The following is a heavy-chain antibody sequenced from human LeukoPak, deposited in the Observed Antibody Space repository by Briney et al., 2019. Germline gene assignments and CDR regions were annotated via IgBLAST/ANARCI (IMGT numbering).Heavy chain of an antibody. Sequence: AGGSLRLSCAASGFTFDDYAMHWVRHAPGKGLEWVSGISWNSGSIGYADSVKGRFTISRDNAENSLYLQMNSLRAEDTALYYCAKDISQQLDYFDYWGQGTLVTVSS. J-gene: IGHJ4*02. CDR2: ISWNSGSI. CDR1: GFTFDDYA. CDR3: AKDISQQLDYFDY. V-gene: IGHV3-9*01. D-gene: IGHD6-13*01.